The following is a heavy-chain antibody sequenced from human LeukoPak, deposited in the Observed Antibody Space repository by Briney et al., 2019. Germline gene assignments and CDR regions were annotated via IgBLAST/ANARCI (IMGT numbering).Heavy chain of an antibody. Sequence: GGSLRLSCAASGFPFSSYGMHWVRQAPGKGLEWVAVISYDGSNKYYADSVKGRFTISRDNSKNTLYLQMNSLRAEDTAVYYCAKSSGGRFGMDVWGQGTTVTVSS. V-gene: IGHV3-30*18. CDR2: ISYDGSNK. CDR1: GFPFSSYG. D-gene: IGHD3-10*01. CDR3: AKSSGGRFGMDV. J-gene: IGHJ6*02.